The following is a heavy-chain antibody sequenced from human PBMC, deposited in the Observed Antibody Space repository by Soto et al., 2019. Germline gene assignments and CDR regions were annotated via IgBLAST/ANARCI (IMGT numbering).Heavy chain of an antibody. J-gene: IGHJ3*02. CDR3: ARGLEYYFKPGVFDI. V-gene: IGHV3-48*03. CDR1: GFTLSSSE. CDR2: VGSSGNTK. D-gene: IGHD1-26*01. Sequence: EVQLVESGGGLEQPGGSLRLSCAASGFTLSSSEMNWVRQAPGKGLGWVSYVGSSGNTKYYADSVKGRFTISRDNAKNSLYLQMNSLRAEDTAVYYCARGLEYYFKPGVFDIWGQGTMVTVSS.